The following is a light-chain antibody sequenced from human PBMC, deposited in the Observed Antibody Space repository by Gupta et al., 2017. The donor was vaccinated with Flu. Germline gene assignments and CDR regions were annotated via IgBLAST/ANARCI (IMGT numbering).Light chain of an antibody. CDR3: VLDMGSGSWV. J-gene: IGLJ3*02. CDR2: NTN. V-gene: IGLV8-61*01. Sequence: TVTLTCGLSSASVTTRYYPSWYQQTPGQAPRTLIYNTNTRSSGVPDRFSGSILGNKAALTITGAQADDESDYYCVLDMGSGSWVFGGGTKLTVL. CDR1: SASVTTRYY.